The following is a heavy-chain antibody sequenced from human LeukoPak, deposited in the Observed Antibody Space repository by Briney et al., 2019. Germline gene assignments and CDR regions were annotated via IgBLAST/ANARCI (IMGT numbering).Heavy chain of an antibody. CDR2: ISGNAGST. D-gene: IGHD3-16*01. CDR1: GFTLSSYA. V-gene: IGHV3-23*01. J-gene: IGHJ3*02. CDR3: VHYDYVRGAFDI. Sequence: GGSLRLSCTASGFTLSSYAMSWVRQAPGKGLEWVSLISGNAGSTYYADSVKGRFTISRDNSKNTLYLQMNSLRAEDTAVYYCVHYDYVRGAFDIWGQGTMVTVSS.